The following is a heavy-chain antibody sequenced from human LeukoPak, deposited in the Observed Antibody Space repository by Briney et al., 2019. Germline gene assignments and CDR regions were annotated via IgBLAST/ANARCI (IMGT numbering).Heavy chain of an antibody. J-gene: IGHJ4*02. CDR2: ISWNSGSI. D-gene: IGHD3-16*01. Sequence: GRSLRLSCAAAGFTFDDYAMHWFRQAPGKGLEWVSGISWNSGSIGYAESVKGRFTISRENAKNSLYLQMNSLRAEYTAFYYCAKEDRRGRHFDYWGQGTLATVSS. CDR3: AKEDRRGRHFDY. V-gene: IGHV3-9*01. CDR1: GFTFDDYA.